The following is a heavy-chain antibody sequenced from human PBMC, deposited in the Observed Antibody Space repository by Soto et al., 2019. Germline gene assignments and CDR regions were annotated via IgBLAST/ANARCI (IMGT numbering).Heavy chain of an antibody. CDR2: MNPNSGNT. V-gene: IGHV1-8*02. CDR3: ARGKAVAAAGTVYYYGMDV. Sequence: ASVKVSCKASGYTFISYDINWVRQATGQGLEWMGWMNPNSGNTGYAQKFQGRVTMTRNTSISTAYMELSSLRSEDTAVYYCARGKAVAAAGTVYYYGMDVGGQGTRVTVSS. J-gene: IGHJ6*02. D-gene: IGHD6-13*01. CDR1: GYTFISYD.